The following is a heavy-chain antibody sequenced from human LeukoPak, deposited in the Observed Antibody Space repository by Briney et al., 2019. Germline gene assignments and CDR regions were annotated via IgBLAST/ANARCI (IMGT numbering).Heavy chain of an antibody. V-gene: IGHV3-30*02. CDR2: IRYDGSNK. CDR3: ARVQQQRTQGAFDI. D-gene: IGHD6-13*01. J-gene: IGHJ3*02. Sequence: PGGSLRLSCAASGFPFSSYGMHWVRQAPGKGLEWVAFIRYDGSNKYYADSVKGRFTISRDNAKNSLYLQMNSLRDEDTAVYYCARVQQQRTQGAFDIWGQGTMVTVSS. CDR1: GFPFSSYG.